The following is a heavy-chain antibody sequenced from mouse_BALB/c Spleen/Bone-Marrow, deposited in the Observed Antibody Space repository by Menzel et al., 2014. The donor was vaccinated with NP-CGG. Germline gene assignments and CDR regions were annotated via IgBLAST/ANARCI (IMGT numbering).Heavy chain of an antibody. CDR3: AREMAMDY. J-gene: IGHJ4*01. CDR2: ISDGGSYT. Sequence: EVMLVEPGGGLVKPGGSLKLSCAASGFTFRDYYMYRVRQTPEKRLEWVATISDGGSYTYYPDSVKGRFTISRDNAKNNLYLQMSSLKSEDTAMYYCAREMAMDYWGQGTSVTVSS. CDR1: GFTFRDYY. V-gene: IGHV5-4*02.